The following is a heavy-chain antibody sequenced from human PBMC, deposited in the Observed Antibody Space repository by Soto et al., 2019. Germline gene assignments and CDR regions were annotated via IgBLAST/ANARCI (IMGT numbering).Heavy chain of an antibody. V-gene: IGHV3-30-3*01. CDR1: GFTFSSYA. J-gene: IGHJ6*01. D-gene: IGHD2-2*01. Sequence: QVQLVESGGGVVQPGRSLRLSCAASGFTFSSYAMHWVRQAPGKGLEWVAVISYDGSNKYYADSVKGRFTISRDNSKNTLYLQMNSLRAEDTAVYYCARERSDIVVVPAAYGMDVW. CDR3: ARERSDIVVVPAAYGMDV. CDR2: ISYDGSNK.